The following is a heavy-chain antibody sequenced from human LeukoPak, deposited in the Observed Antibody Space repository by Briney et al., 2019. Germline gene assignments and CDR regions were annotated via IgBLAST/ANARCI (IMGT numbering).Heavy chain of an antibody. CDR2: IWYDGSNK. CDR1: GFTFSSYG. V-gene: IGHV3-33*01. D-gene: IGHD3-10*01. Sequence: GGSLRLSCAASGFTFSSYGMHGVRQAPGKGLEWVAVIWYDGSNKYYADSVKGRFTISRDNSKNTLYLQMNSLRAEDTAVYYCARDGRDVLLWFGELPNPGGGFDYWGQGTLVTVSS. J-gene: IGHJ4*02. CDR3: ARDGRDVLLWFGELPNPGGGFDY.